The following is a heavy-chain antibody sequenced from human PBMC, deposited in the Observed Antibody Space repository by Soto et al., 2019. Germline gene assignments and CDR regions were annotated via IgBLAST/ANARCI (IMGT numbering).Heavy chain of an antibody. V-gene: IGHV4-30-2*05. CDR3: ARGAYGFTFDI. Sequence: SETLSLTCAVSGGSISSGGYSWSWIRQPPGKGLEWIGYIYHSGSTYYNPSLKSRIAINPDTSKNQFSLQLSSVTPEDTAVYYCARGAYGFTFDIWAQGTMVTVSS. J-gene: IGHJ3*02. CDR2: IYHSGST. CDR1: GGSISSGGYS. D-gene: IGHD4-17*01.